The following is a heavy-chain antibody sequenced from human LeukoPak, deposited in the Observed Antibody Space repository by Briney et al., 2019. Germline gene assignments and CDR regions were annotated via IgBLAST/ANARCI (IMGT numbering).Heavy chain of an antibody. Sequence: GGSLRLSCAASGYTFYNYAVAWVRQAPGKGLEWVSSISHDGASTHYADSVKGRFTISRDNSKNTVFLQMDSLGAEDTAVYFCAKYGSGQLWLLGWYFDFWGRGTLVSVSS. CDR1: GYTFYNYA. V-gene: IGHV3-23*01. CDR2: ISHDGAST. D-gene: IGHD3-16*01. CDR3: AKYGSGQLWLLGWYFDF. J-gene: IGHJ2*01.